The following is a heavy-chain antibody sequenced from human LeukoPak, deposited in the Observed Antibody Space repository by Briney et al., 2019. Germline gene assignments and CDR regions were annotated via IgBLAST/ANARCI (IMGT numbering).Heavy chain of an antibody. J-gene: IGHJ5*02. Sequence: ASVKVSCKASGYTFTSYAMHWVRQAPGQRLEWMGWINAGNGNTKYSQKFQGRVTITRDTSTSTAYMELRSLRSDDTAVYYCARVTCSSTSCYIVLGWFDPWGQGTLVTVSS. D-gene: IGHD2-2*02. CDR3: ARVTCSSTSCYIVLGWFDP. CDR2: INAGNGNT. V-gene: IGHV1-3*01. CDR1: GYTFTSYA.